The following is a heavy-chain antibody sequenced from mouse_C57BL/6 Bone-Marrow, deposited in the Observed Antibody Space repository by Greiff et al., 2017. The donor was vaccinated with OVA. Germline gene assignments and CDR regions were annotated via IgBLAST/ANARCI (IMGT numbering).Heavy chain of an antibody. CDR2: INPNNGGT. D-gene: IGHD2-5*01. Sequence: VQLQQSGPELVKPGASVKISCKASGYTFTDYYMNWVKQSHGKSLEWIGDINPNNGGTSYNQKFKGKATLTVDKSSSTAYMELRSLTSEDSAVYYCARHYSNYGGLGYFDYWGQGTTLTVSS. CDR3: ARHYSNYGGLGYFDY. V-gene: IGHV1-26*01. CDR1: GYTFTDYY. J-gene: IGHJ2*01.